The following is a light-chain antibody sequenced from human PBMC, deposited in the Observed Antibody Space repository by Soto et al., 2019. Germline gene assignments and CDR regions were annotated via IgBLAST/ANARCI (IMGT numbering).Light chain of an antibody. CDR2: GAS. CDR1: QSVSSN. CDR3: QKYNNWPQT. Sequence: EMVMPQSPATLSAPPGERATLSCRASQSVSSNLAWYQQKPGQAPRLLIYGASTRASGIPARFSGVGSGTEFTISISSLQSEDFAVYYCQKYNNWPQTFGQGTKLEIK. V-gene: IGKV3-15*01. J-gene: IGKJ2*01.